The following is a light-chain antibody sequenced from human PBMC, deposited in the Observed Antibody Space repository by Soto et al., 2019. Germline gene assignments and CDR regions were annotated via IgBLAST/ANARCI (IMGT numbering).Light chain of an antibody. CDR2: GVS. Sequence: QSALTQPASVSGSPGQSITISCTGTSSDVGGYNFVSWYQHHPGKAPKLMIYGVSNRPSGVSNRFSGSKSGNTASLTISGLQAEDEADYYCSSYRSSRTVIFGGGTKLTVL. CDR3: SSYRSSRTVI. CDR1: SSDVGGYNF. J-gene: IGLJ2*01. V-gene: IGLV2-14*01.